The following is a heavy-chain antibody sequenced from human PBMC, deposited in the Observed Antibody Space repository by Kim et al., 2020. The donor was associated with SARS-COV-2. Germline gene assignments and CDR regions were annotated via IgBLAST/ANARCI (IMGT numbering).Heavy chain of an antibody. CDR3: ARSRDYSDIDAFDI. Sequence: GESLKISCTSVGYSFSIFWIGWVRQMPGKGLEWVGVIYVGDSDIKYSPSFEGQVTISVDKSINTAYLQWSSLKASDTAIYYCARSRDYSDIDAFDIWGQGTLVRVSS. CDR1: GYSFSIFW. V-gene: IGHV5-51*01. J-gene: IGHJ3*02. CDR2: IYVGDSDI. D-gene: IGHD4-17*01.